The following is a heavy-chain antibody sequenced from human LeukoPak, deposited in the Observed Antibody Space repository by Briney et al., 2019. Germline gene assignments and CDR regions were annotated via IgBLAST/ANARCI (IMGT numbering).Heavy chain of an antibody. CDR1: GLTVSDNY. V-gene: IGHV3-66*04. CDR3: AKQWGPGY. D-gene: IGHD3-16*01. Sequence: GGSLRLSCAASGLTVSDNYMTWVRQAPGKGLEWVSILYSDGRTFYADSVKDRFTISRDNSNNTLYLQMNSLRAEDTAVYYCAKQWGPGYWGLGTLVTVFS. J-gene: IGHJ4*02. CDR2: LYSDGRT.